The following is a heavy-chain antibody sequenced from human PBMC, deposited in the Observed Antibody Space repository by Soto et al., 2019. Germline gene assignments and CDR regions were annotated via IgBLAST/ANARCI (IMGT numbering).Heavy chain of an antibody. CDR2: IFSNDEK. Sequence: QVTLKESGPVLVKPTETLTLTCTVSGFSLSNARMGVSWIRQPPGKALEWLAHIFSNDEKYYSTSLKSRLTTSNDTSKSQVVLTMTNMDPVDTATYYCARVPWETIFGVVTHDAFYIWGQGTMVTVSS. J-gene: IGHJ3*02. D-gene: IGHD3-3*01. CDR3: ARVPWETIFGVVTHDAFYI. CDR1: GFSLSNARMG. V-gene: IGHV2-26*01.